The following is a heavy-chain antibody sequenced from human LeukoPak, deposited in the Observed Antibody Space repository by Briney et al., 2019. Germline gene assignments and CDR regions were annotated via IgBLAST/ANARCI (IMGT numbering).Heavy chain of an antibody. J-gene: IGHJ4*02. CDR3: VRSIAAARVPYYFDY. CDR1: GFTFSSYA. Sequence: PGGSLRLSCAASGFTFSSYAMSWVRQAPGKGLGCVSAISGSGGSPYYADSVKGRFTISRDNSKNTLYLQMNSLRAEDTAVYYCVRSIAAARVPYYFDYWGQGTLVTVSS. V-gene: IGHV3-23*01. D-gene: IGHD6-13*01. CDR2: ISGSGGSP.